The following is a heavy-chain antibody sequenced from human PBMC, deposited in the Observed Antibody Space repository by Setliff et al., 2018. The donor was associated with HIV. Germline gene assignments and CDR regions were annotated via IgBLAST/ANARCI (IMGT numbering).Heavy chain of an antibody. CDR2: VYYGGVT. CDR1: GVSISAYY. Sequence: PSETLSLTCNASGVSISAYYWSWIRTPPGKGLEWVGYVYYGGVTNYNPSLKGRLTISVDTSKNQFSLALSSVTAADTAVYYCAYSTGWYYFDYWGHGTLVTVSS. V-gene: IGHV4-59*01. CDR3: AYSTGWYYFDY. J-gene: IGHJ4*01. D-gene: IGHD6-19*01.